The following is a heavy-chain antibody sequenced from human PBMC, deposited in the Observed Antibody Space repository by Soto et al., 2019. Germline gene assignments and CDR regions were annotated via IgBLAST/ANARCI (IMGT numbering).Heavy chain of an antibody. J-gene: IGHJ1*01. CDR3: AVEWELPTRGYFQH. CDR2: IVVGSGNT. D-gene: IGHD1-26*01. CDR1: VFTFTSSA. V-gene: IGHV1-58*01. Sequence: VKVSCDASVFTFTSSAVQWVRQARGQRLEWIGWIVVGSGNTNYAQKFQERVTITRDMSTSTAYMELSSLRSEDTAVYYCAVEWELPTRGYFQHWGQGTLVTVSS.